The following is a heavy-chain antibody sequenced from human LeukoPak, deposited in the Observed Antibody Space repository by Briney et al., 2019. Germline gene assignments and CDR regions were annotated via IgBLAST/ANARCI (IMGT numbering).Heavy chain of an antibody. CDR1: GFSFSNYE. Sequence: GRSLRPSCAASGFSFSNYEMDWVRQAPGKGLEWVALISFDGSAKYYADSVKGRFTISRDNSKNTLYLQMNSLRAEDTAVYYCAKPLTYYYDSGNFYNGPFFDYWGQGTLVTVSS. CDR2: ISFDGSAK. J-gene: IGHJ4*02. D-gene: IGHD3-10*01. CDR3: AKPLTYYYDSGNFYNGPFFDY. V-gene: IGHV3-30*18.